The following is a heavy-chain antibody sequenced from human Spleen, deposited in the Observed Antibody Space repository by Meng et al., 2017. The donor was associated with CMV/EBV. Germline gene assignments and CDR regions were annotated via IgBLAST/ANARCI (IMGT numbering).Heavy chain of an antibody. CDR3: ATTTPSWPPWYFDL. D-gene: IGHD1-26*01. CDR1: GGSISSSSYY. Sequence: SETLSLTCTVSGGSISSSSYYWGRIRQPPGKGLEWIGYIHYSGTANYNPSLKSRVTISVDTSKNHVSLKLNSATAADTAVYYCATTTPSWPPWYFDLWGRGTLVTVSS. J-gene: IGHJ2*01. V-gene: IGHV4-61*03. CDR2: IHYSGTA.